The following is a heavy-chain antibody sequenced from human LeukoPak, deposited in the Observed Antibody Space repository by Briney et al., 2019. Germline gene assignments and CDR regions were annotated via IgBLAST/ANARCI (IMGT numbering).Heavy chain of an antibody. Sequence: LSLTCTVSGGSISSYYWSWIRQPPGKGLEWVSGISWNSGSIGYADSVKGRFTISRDNAKNSLYLQMNSLRAEDMALYYCAKDGLWFGELSPYFDYWGQGTLVTVSS. D-gene: IGHD3-10*01. CDR2: ISWNSGSI. V-gene: IGHV3-9*03. J-gene: IGHJ4*02. CDR3: AKDGLWFGELSPYFDY. CDR1: GGSISSYY.